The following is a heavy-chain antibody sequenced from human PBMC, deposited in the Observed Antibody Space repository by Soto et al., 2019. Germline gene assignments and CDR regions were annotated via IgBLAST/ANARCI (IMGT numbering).Heavy chain of an antibody. V-gene: IGHV1-46*01. CDR3: ALEGHIVAYYYDGMDV. CDR2: INPSGGST. J-gene: IGHJ6*02. D-gene: IGHD2-21*01. Sequence: ASVKVSCKASGYTFTSYYMHWVRQAPGQGLEWMGRINPSGGSTSYAQKFQGRVTMTRDTSTSTVYMELSSLRSEDTAVYYCALEGHIVAYYYDGMDVWGQGTMVTVSS. CDR1: GYTFTSYY.